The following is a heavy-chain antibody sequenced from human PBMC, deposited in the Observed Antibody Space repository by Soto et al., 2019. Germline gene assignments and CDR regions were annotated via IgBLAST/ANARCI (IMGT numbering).Heavy chain of an antibody. V-gene: IGHV1-69*02. D-gene: IGHD3-10*01. Sequence: QVQLVQSGAEVKKPGSSVRVSCKASGDTFTFYSINWVRQAPGLGLEWMGRINPILSMSNYAQRFQGRVTMTEDKSTSTAYMELSSLRSEDTAMYYCASSYGSGYRAFDYWGRGALVTVSS. CDR2: INPILSMS. J-gene: IGHJ4*02. CDR1: GDTFTFYS. CDR3: ASSYGSGYRAFDY.